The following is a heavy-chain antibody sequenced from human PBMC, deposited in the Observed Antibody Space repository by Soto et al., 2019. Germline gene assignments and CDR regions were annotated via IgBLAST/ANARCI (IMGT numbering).Heavy chain of an antibody. D-gene: IGHD3-16*01. CDR1: GFTFSSYG. CDR3: ARDRVWLNYYYGMDV. J-gene: IGHJ6*02. Sequence: GGSLRLSCAASGFTFSSYGMHWVRQAPGKGLEWVAVIWYDGSNKYYADSVKGRFTISRDNSKNTLYLQMNSLRAEDTAVYYCARDRVWLNYYYGMDVWGQGTTVTVSS. CDR2: IWYDGSNK. V-gene: IGHV3-33*01.